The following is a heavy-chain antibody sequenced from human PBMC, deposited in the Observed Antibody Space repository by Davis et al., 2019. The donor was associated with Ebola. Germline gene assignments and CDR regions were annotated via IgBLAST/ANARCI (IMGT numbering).Heavy chain of an antibody. CDR2: IYYSGST. Sequence: SETLSLTCTVSGTSIRPYYWSWIRQPPGKGLEWIGYIYYSGSTNYNPSLKSRVTISVDTSKNQFSLKLSSVTAADTAVYYCARDLVRRQYSSGWYHYYYYGTDVWGQGTTVTVSS. J-gene: IGHJ6*02. V-gene: IGHV4-59*01. CDR3: ARDLVRRQYSSGWYHYYYYGTDV. CDR1: GTSIRPYY. D-gene: IGHD6-19*01.